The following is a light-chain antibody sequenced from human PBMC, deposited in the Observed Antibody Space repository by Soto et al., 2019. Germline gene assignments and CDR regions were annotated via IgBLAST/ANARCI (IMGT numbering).Light chain of an antibody. J-gene: IGKJ1*01. CDR3: QQSYSTPWT. CDR2: AAS. Sequence: LQMTQSPSSLAASVGYIVTITCRASQSISSYLNWYQQKPGKVPNLLIYAASSLQSGVPSRFSGSGSGTDFTLTISLLQPEDFATYYCQQSYSTPWTFCQVTKVDI. V-gene: IGKV1-39*01. CDR1: QSISSY.